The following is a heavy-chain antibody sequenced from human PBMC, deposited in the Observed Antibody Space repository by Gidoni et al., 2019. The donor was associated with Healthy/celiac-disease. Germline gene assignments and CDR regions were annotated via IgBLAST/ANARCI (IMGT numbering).Heavy chain of an antibody. Sequence: EVQLLESGGGLVQPGGSLRLSCAASGFTFSSYAMSWVRQAPGKGLEWVSAISGSGGSTYYADSVKGRFTISRDNSKNTLYLQMNSLRAEDTAVYYCAKEHPRFYYDSSGYYSYYFDYWGQGTLVTVSS. CDR3: AKEHPRFYYDSSGYYSYYFDY. V-gene: IGHV3-23*01. J-gene: IGHJ4*02. CDR1: GFTFSSYA. D-gene: IGHD3-22*01. CDR2: ISGSGGST.